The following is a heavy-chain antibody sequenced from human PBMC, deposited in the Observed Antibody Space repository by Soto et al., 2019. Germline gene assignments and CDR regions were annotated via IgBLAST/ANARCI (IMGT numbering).Heavy chain of an antibody. D-gene: IGHD3-10*01. Sequence: SETLSLTCAVSGDSISSGVCSWNWIRQPPGKGLEWIGYIYHSGSTYYNPSLRSRVTMSVDRSKNQFSLELSSVTAADTAVYYCARARQGYGSGSFPLYYFDYWGQGTLVTVSS. J-gene: IGHJ4*02. V-gene: IGHV4-30-2*01. CDR2: IYHSGST. CDR3: ARARQGYGSGSFPLYYFDY. CDR1: GDSISSGVCS.